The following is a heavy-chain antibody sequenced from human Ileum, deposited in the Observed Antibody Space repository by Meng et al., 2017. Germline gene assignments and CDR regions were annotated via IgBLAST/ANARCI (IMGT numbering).Heavy chain of an antibody. CDR2: FHPGSGA. CDR3: AKNGAYCLES. CDR1: GGSISGGTW. J-gene: IGHJ4*02. V-gene: IGHV4-4*02. D-gene: IGHD2-21*01. Sequence: QVPLQEAGPRLVKPSGTLSLPCAVSGGSISGGTWWSWVRQPPGKGLQWIGQFHPGSGAAYNPSLETRVTISVDTSKNQFSLELTSVTAADTAVYYCAKNGAYCLESWGQGTLVTVSS.